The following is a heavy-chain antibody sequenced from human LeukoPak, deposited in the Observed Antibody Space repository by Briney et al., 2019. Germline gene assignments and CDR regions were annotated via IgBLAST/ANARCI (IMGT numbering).Heavy chain of an antibody. V-gene: IGHV3-23*01. CDR1: GFTFSSHA. J-gene: IGHJ6*03. D-gene: IGHD6-13*01. CDR2: ISGSGGST. CDR3: AKREQQLVYYYYYYYMDV. Sequence: GGSLRLSCAASGFTFSSHAMSWVRQAPGKGLEWVSAISGSGGSTYYADSVKGRFTISRANSKNTLYLQMNSLRAEDTAVYYCAKREQQLVYYYYYYYMDVWGKGTTVTVSS.